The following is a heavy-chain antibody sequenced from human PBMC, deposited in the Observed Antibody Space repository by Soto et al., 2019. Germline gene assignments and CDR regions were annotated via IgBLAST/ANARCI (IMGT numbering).Heavy chain of an antibody. Sequence: QVQLQETSPGLVKPSWTLSLTCAVSGGSISSSNWWSCVRQLPGKGLEWIGEIYHSGSSNYNPSLQSRVTRSVDKSRSQFSLKLSSVTAADTAVYYCASDGCSSCSYGMDVWGEGATVTDSS. J-gene: IGHJ6*04. CDR2: IYHSGSS. D-gene: IGHD6-13*01. CDR3: ASDGCSSCSYGMDV. CDR1: GGSISSSNW. V-gene: IGHV4-4*02.